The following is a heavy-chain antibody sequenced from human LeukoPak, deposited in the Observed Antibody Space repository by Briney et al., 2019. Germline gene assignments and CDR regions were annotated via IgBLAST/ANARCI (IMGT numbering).Heavy chain of an antibody. D-gene: IGHD3-22*01. V-gene: IGHV3-23*01. CDR2: ISGSGGST. CDR3: AKHRHAYDSNGYYYEWIDN. Sequence: TGGSLRLSCAASGFTFGSHGMSWVRQAPGKGLEWVSSISGSGGSTYYADSVKGRFTIYRDNSKNTLYLQMNSLRAEDTAAFYCAKHRHAYDSNGYYYEWIDNWGQGTLFTVSS. CDR1: GFTFGSHG. J-gene: IGHJ4*02.